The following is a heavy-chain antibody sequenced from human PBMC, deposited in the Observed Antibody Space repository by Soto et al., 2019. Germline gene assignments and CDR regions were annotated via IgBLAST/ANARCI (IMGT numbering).Heavy chain of an antibody. D-gene: IGHD3-10*01. CDR1: GYTYTSYA. J-gene: IGHJ4*02. Sequence: GASVKVSCKASGYTYTSYAMHWVRQAPGQRLEWMGWINAGNGNTKYSQKFQGRVTITRDTSASTAYMELSSLRSEDTAVYYCARDPMVRGAPPHFDYWGQGTLVTVSS. CDR3: ARDPMVRGAPPHFDY. V-gene: IGHV1-3*01. CDR2: INAGNGNT.